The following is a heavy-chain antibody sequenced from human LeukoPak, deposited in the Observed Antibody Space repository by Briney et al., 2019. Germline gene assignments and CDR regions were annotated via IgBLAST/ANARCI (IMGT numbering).Heavy chain of an antibody. D-gene: IGHD1-26*01. CDR3: ARLYSLSGSYQNFDY. CDR1: GYSFTSYW. J-gene: IGHJ4*02. V-gene: IGHV5-51*01. Sequence: GESLKISCKGSGYSFTSYWIGWVRQMPGKGLEWMGIIYPGDSDTRYSPSFQGQVTISADKSISTAYLQWSSLKASDTAMYYCARLYSLSGSYQNFDYWGQGTLVTVSS. CDR2: IYPGDSDT.